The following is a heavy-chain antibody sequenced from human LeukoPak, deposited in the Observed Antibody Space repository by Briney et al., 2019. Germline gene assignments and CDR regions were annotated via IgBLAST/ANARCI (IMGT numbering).Heavy chain of an antibody. V-gene: IGHV5-51*01. CDR3: ARQLDCSSTSCPAPFDY. CDR1: GYSFTSYW. J-gene: IGHJ4*02. CDR2: IYPGDSDT. Sequence: GESLKISCKGSGYSFTSYWIGWVRQMPGKGLEWMGIIYPGDSDTRYSPSFQGQVTISADKSISTAYLQWNSLKASDTAMYYCARQLDCSSTSCPAPFDYWGQGTLVTVSS. D-gene: IGHD2-2*01.